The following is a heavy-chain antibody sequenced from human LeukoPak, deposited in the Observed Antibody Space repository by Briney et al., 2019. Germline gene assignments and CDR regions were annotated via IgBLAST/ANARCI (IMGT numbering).Heavy chain of an antibody. D-gene: IGHD3-3*02. CDR2: IYYSGST. CDR3: ARRIAFGYMDV. V-gene: IGHV4-59*01. Sequence: SETLSLTCTVSGGSISSYYWSWIRQHPGKGLEWIGYIYYSGSTNYNPSLKSRVTISVDTSKNQFSLKLSSVTAADTAVYYCARRIAFGYMDVWGKGTTVTVSS. J-gene: IGHJ6*03. CDR1: GGSISSYY.